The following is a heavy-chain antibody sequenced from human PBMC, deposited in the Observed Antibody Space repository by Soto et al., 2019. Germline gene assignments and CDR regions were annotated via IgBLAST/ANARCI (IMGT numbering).Heavy chain of an antibody. V-gene: IGHV1-3*01. CDR1: GYTFTRYS. J-gene: IGHJ4*02. D-gene: IGHD6-19*01. CDR2: INVGTGRT. Sequence: QVQLVQSGAEVKKPGASVKVSCRASGYTFTRYSIIWVRQAPGQKIEWMGWINVGTGRTEYSQRTQGRVTITRDTSASTAYIEVNNLSSEDTAGYYCARGGVDTSAWYGSDYWGQGTQVVVSS. CDR3: ARGGVDTSAWYGSDY.